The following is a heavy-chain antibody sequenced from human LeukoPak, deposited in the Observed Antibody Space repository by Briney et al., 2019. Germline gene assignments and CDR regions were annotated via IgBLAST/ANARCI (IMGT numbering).Heavy chain of an antibody. Sequence: GESLKISCKGSGYXFSTYWICWVRQMPGKGLEWMGIIYPGGSDTRSSPSFQGQVTISADKSISTAYLQWSSLKASDTAMYYCARHSRVGSTWTHFDYWGRGTLVTVSS. CDR1: GYXFSTYW. CDR3: ARHSRVGSTWTHFDY. D-gene: IGHD3/OR15-3a*01. V-gene: IGHV5-51*01. J-gene: IGHJ4*02. CDR2: IYPGGSDT.